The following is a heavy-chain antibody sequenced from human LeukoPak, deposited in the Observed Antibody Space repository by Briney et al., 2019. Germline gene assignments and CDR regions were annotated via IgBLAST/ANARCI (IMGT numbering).Heavy chain of an antibody. CDR1: GFTLRSYR. J-gene: IGHJ4*02. V-gene: IGHV3-7*01. CDR3: ARIGFYSGWYFDY. D-gene: IGHD5-12*01. CDR2: IKQDGSEK. Sequence: GSLRLSCAASGFTLRSYRMNWVRQAPGKGPEWVAKIKQDGSEKYYVDSVKGRFTISRDNAKNSLYLQMNSLTAEDTAVYYCARIGFYSGWYFDYWGQGTLVTVSS.